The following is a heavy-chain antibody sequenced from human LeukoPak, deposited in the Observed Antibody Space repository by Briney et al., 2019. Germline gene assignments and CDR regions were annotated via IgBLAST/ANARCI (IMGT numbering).Heavy chain of an antibody. V-gene: IGHV3-30*04. D-gene: IGHD3-10*01. J-gene: IGHJ4*02. CDR3: ARDLLVRGDYFDY. Sequence: PRRTLRLSCAASGVTSSSYTMHCGREAPGKGLERGAVISDDVINKYYTDSVKGRSTISRDNSKNTMYLQMNSLRAEDAAVYYCARDLLVRGDYFDYWGQGTLVTVFS. CDR2: ISDDVINK. CDR1: GVTSSSYT.